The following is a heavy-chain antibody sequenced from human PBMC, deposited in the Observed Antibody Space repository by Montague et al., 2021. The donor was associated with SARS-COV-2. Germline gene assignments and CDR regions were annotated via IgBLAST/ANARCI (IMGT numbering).Heavy chain of an antibody. V-gene: IGHV4-34*01. Sequence: SETLSLTCAVYGGSFSDYYWTWVRQPPGKGLEWIGEIKHTGSASYNPSLKSRVTLSKDTSKNQFSLKLQSLTAADTAVYYCARGRVTISGVLIFIPAAGPLDVWGQGTLVTVSS. CDR2: IKHTGSA. CDR3: ARGRVTISGVLIFIPAAGPLDV. D-gene: IGHD3-3*01. CDR1: GGSFSDYY. J-gene: IGHJ3*01.